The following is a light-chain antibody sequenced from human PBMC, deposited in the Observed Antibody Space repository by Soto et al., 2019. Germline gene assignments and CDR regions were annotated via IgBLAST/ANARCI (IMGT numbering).Light chain of an antibody. V-gene: IGKV3-20*01. CDR2: GAS. J-gene: IGKJ1*01. Sequence: EVVFTQSPGTLSLFPGERAILSCRASQSVSSNYLAWYQQKPGQAPRLLIYGASSRATDIPDRFSGSGSGTDFTLTITRLEPEDFAVYYCQHYSSQTFGQGTKVDIK. CDR3: QHYSSQT. CDR1: QSVSSNY.